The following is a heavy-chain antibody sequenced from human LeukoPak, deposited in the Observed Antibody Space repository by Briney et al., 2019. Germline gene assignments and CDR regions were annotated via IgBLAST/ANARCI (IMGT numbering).Heavy chain of an antibody. D-gene: IGHD3-22*01. CDR3: AGDYYDSSGYSYFDY. Sequence: SETLSLTCTVSGGSISSSSYYWGWIRQPPGTGLEWIGSIHYSGSTYYNPSLKSRVTISVDTSKNQFSLKLSSVTAADTAVYYCAGDYYDSSGYSYFDYWGQGTLVTVSS. V-gene: IGHV4-39*02. J-gene: IGHJ4*02. CDR2: IHYSGST. CDR1: GGSISSSSYY.